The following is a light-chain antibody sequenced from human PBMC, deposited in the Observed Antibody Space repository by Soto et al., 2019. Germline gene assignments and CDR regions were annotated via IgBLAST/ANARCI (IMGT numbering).Light chain of an antibody. CDR2: NNN. CDR1: SSNIGTNN. CDR3: AVWDDGLNGWV. Sequence: QPVLTQPPSASGTPGQRVTISCSGSSSNIGTNNVNWYQQLPGTAPKLLIYNNNQRPSGVPDRFSGSKSATSASLAISGLQSEDEVDYYCAVWDDGLNGWVFGGGTKLTVL. J-gene: IGLJ3*02. V-gene: IGLV1-44*01.